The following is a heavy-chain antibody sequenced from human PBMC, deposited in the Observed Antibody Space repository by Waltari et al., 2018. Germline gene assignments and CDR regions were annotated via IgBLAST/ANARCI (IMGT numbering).Heavy chain of an antibody. CDR1: GGSFSTHA. Sequence: QVQLVQSGAELKKPGSSVKVSCKVSGGSFSTHAITWVRQAPGQGLEWMGGIIPMVGTANYAKKIQDRVTINTDESMTTAYMHLSSLTSDDTAVYYCARGGLYGQQLLESAFEIWGQGTKVTVSS. CDR2: IIPMVGTA. D-gene: IGHD6-13*01. CDR3: ARGGLYGQQLLESAFEI. V-gene: IGHV1-69*05. J-gene: IGHJ3*02.